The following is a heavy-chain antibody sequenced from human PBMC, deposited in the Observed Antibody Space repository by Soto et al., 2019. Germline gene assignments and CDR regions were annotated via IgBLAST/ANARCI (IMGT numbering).Heavy chain of an antibody. CDR2: ISAYNGNT. J-gene: IGHJ4*02. D-gene: IGHD5-18*01. Sequence: ASVKVSCKASGYTFTSYGISCVRQAPGQGLEWMGWISAYNGNTNYAQKLQGRVTMTTDTSTSTAYMELRSLRSDDTAVYYCARDQYRTRGYGLGYWGQGTLVTVSS. V-gene: IGHV1-18*01. CDR3: ARDQYRTRGYGLGY. CDR1: GYTFTSYG.